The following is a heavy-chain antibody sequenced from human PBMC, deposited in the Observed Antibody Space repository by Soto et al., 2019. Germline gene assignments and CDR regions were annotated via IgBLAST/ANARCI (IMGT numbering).Heavy chain of an antibody. Sequence: EVQLLESGGGLVQPGGSLRLSCAASGFTFSRYAMSWVRQAPGKGLEWVSAISGSGGSTYYADSVKGRFTISRDNSKNTLDLQMNSLRAEDTAVYYCAKVATEYSSSSSWFDPWGQGTLVTVSS. CDR2: ISGSGGST. CDR1: GFTFSRYA. D-gene: IGHD6-6*01. J-gene: IGHJ5*02. CDR3: AKVATEYSSSSSWFDP. V-gene: IGHV3-23*01.